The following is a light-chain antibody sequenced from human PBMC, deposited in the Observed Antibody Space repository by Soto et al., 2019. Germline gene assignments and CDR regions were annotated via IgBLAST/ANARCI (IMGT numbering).Light chain of an antibody. Sequence: QSVLTQPPSASGTPGQRVTISCSGSSSNIGSNSVNRYQQLPGTAPKLLIYSTNQRPSGVPDRFSGSKSDTSASLAISGLQSEDEADYYCAAWDDSLNGEVVFGGGTKVTVL. J-gene: IGLJ2*01. V-gene: IGLV1-44*01. CDR3: AAWDDSLNGEVV. CDR2: STN. CDR1: SSNIGSNS.